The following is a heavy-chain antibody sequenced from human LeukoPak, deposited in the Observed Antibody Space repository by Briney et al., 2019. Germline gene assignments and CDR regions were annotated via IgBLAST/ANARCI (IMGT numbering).Heavy chain of an antibody. Sequence: PSETLSLTCTVSGGSIGTYYWSWVRQSPGTGLEWIGYIYVTGTRYNPYLQSRVTISVDRSRNQFFLKMTSVTAADTAVYYCARHLRGGIEDMDVWGRGTKVTVSS. CDR2: IYVTGT. CDR3: ARHLRGGIEDMDV. V-gene: IGHV4-59*08. J-gene: IGHJ6*03. D-gene: IGHD3-16*02. CDR1: GGSIGTYY.